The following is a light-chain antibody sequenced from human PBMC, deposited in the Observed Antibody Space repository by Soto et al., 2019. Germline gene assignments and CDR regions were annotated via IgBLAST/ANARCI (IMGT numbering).Light chain of an antibody. J-gene: IGKJ4*01. Sequence: DIQMTQSPSTLSASVGDRVTITCRASQSISSWLAWYQQKPGKAPKLLIYDASSLEGGVPSRFSGSGSGTEFTLTISSLQPDDFATYYCQQYNSYSLLTFGGGTKVEIK. CDR2: DAS. CDR3: QQYNSYSLLT. CDR1: QSISSW. V-gene: IGKV1-5*01.